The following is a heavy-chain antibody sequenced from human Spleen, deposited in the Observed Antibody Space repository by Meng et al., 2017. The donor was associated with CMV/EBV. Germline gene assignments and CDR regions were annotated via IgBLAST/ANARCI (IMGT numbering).Heavy chain of an antibody. V-gene: IGHV4-31*02. Sequence: SGGSISSGCYYWSWIRQHPGKGLEWIGYIYYSGSTYYNPSLKSRVTISVDTSKNQFSLKLSSVTAADTAVYYCAREYYYDSSRGWFDPWGQGTLVTVSS. D-gene: IGHD3-22*01. CDR3: AREYYYDSSRGWFDP. CDR2: IYYSGST. CDR1: GGSISSGCYY. J-gene: IGHJ5*02.